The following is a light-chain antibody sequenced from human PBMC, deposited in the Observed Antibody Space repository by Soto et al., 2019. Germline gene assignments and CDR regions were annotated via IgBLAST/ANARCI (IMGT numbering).Light chain of an antibody. J-gene: IGLJ1*01. V-gene: IGLV2-14*01. CDR1: STDVGGYNY. Sequence: QSVLAQPSSVSGSPGQSITISCTGTSTDVGGYNYVSWYQHHPGKGPKLIIYEVSNRPSGVSDRFSGSKSGNKASLIISNLEAEDESDYYCGSYAGSYTYVFGTGIKVTGL. CDR2: EVS. CDR3: GSYAGSYTYV.